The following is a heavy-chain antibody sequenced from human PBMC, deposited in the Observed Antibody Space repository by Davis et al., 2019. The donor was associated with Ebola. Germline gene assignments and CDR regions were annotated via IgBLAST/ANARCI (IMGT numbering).Heavy chain of an antibody. V-gene: IGHV1-46*01. CDR3: AREPIVVVVAATEPYYYYGMDV. CDR1: GYTFTSYY. CDR2: INPSGGST. Sequence: ASVKVSCKASGYTFTSYYMHWVRQAPGQGLEWMGIINPSGGSTSYAQKFQGRVTMTRDTSTSTVYMELSSLRSEDTAVYYCAREPIVVVVAATEPYYYYGMDVWGKGTMVTVSS. J-gene: IGHJ6*04. D-gene: IGHD2-15*01.